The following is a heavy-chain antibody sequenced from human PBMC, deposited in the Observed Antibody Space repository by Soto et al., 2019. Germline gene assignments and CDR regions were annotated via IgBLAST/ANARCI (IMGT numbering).Heavy chain of an antibody. CDR3: ASLGRHG. V-gene: IGHV3-7*01. Sequence: EVQLVESGGGLVQPGGSLRLSCAASGFTFSDSWMDWVRQEPGKGPEWVANIKQDGSEKNYVDSVKGRFTISRDNAKNYLHSQMNRLRAEDTAVYYCASLGRHGWGQGTTVTVSS. CDR2: IKQDGSEK. CDR1: GFTFSDSW. J-gene: IGHJ6*02. D-gene: IGHD3-16*01.